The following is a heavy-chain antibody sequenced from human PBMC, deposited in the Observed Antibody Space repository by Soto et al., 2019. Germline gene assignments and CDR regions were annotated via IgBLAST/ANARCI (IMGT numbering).Heavy chain of an antibody. J-gene: IGHJ5*02. Sequence: SETLSLTCTVSGGSISSGGYYWSWIRQHPGKGLEWIGYIYYSGSTYYNPSLKSRVTISVDTSKNQFSLKLSSVTAADTAVYYCARGSIVAFFWFDPWGQGTLVTVSS. V-gene: IGHV4-31*03. D-gene: IGHD5-12*01. CDR1: GGSISSGGYY. CDR3: ARGSIVAFFWFDP. CDR2: IYYSGST.